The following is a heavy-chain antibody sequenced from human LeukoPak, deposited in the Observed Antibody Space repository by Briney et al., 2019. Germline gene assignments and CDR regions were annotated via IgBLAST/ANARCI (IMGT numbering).Heavy chain of an antibody. CDR1: GFTFSSYG. D-gene: IGHD6-19*01. CDR2: IRYDGSNK. CDR3: ARSHYSSGAVDY. Sequence: GSLRLSCAASGFTFSSYGMHWVRQAPGKGLEWVAFIRYDGSNKYYADSVKGRFTISRDNSKNTLYLQMNSLRAEDTAVYYCARSHYSSGAVDYWGQGTLVTVSP. V-gene: IGHV3-30*02. J-gene: IGHJ4*02.